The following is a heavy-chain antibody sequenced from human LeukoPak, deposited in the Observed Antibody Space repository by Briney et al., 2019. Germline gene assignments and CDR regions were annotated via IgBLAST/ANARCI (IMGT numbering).Heavy chain of an antibody. CDR3: AKDCSGGSCYSFDY. D-gene: IGHD2-15*01. J-gene: IGHJ4*02. CDR2: ISGSGGST. Sequence: PGGSLRLSCAASGFTFSSYAMSWVRQAPGKGLEWVSAISGSGGSTYYADSVKGRFTISRDNPKNTLYLQMNSLRAEDTAVYYCAKDCSGGSCYSFDYWGQGTLVTVSS. V-gene: IGHV3-23*01. CDR1: GFTFSSYA.